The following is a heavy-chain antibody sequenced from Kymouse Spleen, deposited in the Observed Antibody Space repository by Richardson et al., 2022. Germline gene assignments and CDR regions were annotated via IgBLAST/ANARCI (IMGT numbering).Heavy chain of an antibody. D-gene: IGHD6-13*01. J-gene: IGHJ5*02. CDR1: GGSFSGYY. CDR3: ARRGAAAYNWFDP. V-gene: IGHV4-34*01. CDR2: INHSGST. Sequence: QVQLQQWGAGLLKPSETLSLTCAVYGGSFSGYYWSWIRQPPGKGLEWIGEINHSGSTNYNPSLKSRVTISVDTSKNQFSLKLSSVTAADTAVYYCARRGAAAYNWFDPWGQGTLVTVSS.